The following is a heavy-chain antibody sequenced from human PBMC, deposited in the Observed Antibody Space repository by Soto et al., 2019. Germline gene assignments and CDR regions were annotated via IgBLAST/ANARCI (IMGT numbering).Heavy chain of an antibody. J-gene: IGHJ4*02. CDR1: GFTFSSYS. V-gene: IGHV3-48*01. D-gene: IGHD3-22*01. CDR2: ISSSSSTI. Sequence: EVQLVESGGGLVQPGGSLRLSCAASGFTFSSYSMNWVRQAPGKGLEGVSYISSSSSTIYYVDSVKGRFTISRDNAKNSLYLQMNSLRAEDTAVYYCARDPSYYDSGSDWGQGTLVTVSS. CDR3: ARDPSYYDSGSD.